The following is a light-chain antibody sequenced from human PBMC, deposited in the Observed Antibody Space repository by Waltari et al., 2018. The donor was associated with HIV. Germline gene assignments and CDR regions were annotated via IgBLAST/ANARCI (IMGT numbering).Light chain of an antibody. CDR1: SSNIGSNY. CDR2: TNN. J-gene: IGLJ1*01. CDR3: AAWNDNLSGYV. Sequence: QSVLTQPPSASGTPGQRVTISCSGSSSNIGSNYVYWYQQLPGTAPKLPIYTNNQRPSGVPDRFSGSKSGTSAALAISGLRSEDEADYYCAAWNDNLSGYVFGTGTKVTV. V-gene: IGLV1-47*01.